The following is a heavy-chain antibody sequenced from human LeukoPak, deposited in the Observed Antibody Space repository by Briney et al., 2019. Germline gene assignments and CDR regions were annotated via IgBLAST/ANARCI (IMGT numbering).Heavy chain of an antibody. CDR3: ARKGGTRGPLNY. D-gene: IGHD2-8*01. Sequence: GGSLRLSCAASGFTFSNYWMSWVRQAPGKGLEWVANIEQDGSETYYVDSVKGRFTISRDNAKNSLFLQMNSLTAEDTAVYYCARKGGTRGPLNYWGQGTLVTVS. V-gene: IGHV3-7*01. CDR1: GFTFSNYW. J-gene: IGHJ4*02. CDR2: IEQDGSET.